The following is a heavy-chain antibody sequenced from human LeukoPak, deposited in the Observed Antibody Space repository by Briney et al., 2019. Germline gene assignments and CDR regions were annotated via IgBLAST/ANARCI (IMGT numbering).Heavy chain of an antibody. CDR2: ISAYNGNT. CDR3: ARAHILLWFGESDDAFDI. CDR1: GYTFTSYY. Sequence: ASVKVSCKASGYTFTSYYMHWVRQAPGQGLEWMGWISAYNGNTNYAQKLQGRVTMTTDTSTSTAYMELRSLRSDDTAVYYCARAHILLWFGESDDAFDIWGQGTMVTVSS. V-gene: IGHV1-18*04. J-gene: IGHJ3*02. D-gene: IGHD3-10*01.